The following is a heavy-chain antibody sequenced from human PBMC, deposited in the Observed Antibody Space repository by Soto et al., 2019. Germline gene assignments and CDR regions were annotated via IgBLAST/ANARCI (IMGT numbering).Heavy chain of an antibody. Sequence: EVQLVESGGGLVKPGGSLRLSCAASGFTFSSYSMNWVRQAPGKGLEWVSSISSSSSYIYYADSVKGRFTISRDNAKNSLYLQMNSLRAEDTAVYYCARDLGEQWLVDGFDYWGQGTLVTVSS. J-gene: IGHJ4*02. CDR2: ISSSSSYI. CDR3: ARDLGEQWLVDGFDY. CDR1: GFTFSSYS. V-gene: IGHV3-21*01. D-gene: IGHD6-19*01.